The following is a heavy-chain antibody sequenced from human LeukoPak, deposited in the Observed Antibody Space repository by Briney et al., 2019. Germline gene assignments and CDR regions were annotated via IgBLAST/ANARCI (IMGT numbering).Heavy chain of an antibody. D-gene: IGHD5-18*01. V-gene: IGHV1-18*01. CDR1: GYTFTIYG. CDR3: ARDPGYLSYMDV. Sequence: ASVKVSCKASGYTFTIYGFSWVRQAPGQGLEWMGWISANNGNTNYAQNLQGRVTMTTDTSTNTAYMELRSLRSDDTAVYYCARDPGYLSYMDVRGKGTTVTVSS. CDR2: ISANNGNT. J-gene: IGHJ6*03.